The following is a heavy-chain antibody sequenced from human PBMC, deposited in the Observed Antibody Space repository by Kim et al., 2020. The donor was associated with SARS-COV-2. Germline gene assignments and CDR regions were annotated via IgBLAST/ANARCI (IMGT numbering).Heavy chain of an antibody. CDR3: ARGRQWLVRPYYYYYMDV. V-gene: IGHV3-11*01. CDR2: ISSSGSTI. CDR1: GFTFSDYY. D-gene: IGHD6-19*01. Sequence: GGSLRLSCAASGFTFSDYYMSWIRQAPGKGLEWVSYISSSGSTIYYADSVKGRFTISRDNAKNSLYLQMNSLRAEDTAVYYCARGRQWLVRPYYYYYMDVWGKGTTVTVSS. J-gene: IGHJ6*03.